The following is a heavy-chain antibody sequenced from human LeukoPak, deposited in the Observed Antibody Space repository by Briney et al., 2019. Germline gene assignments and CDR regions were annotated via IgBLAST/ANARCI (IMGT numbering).Heavy chain of an antibody. J-gene: IGHJ4*02. V-gene: IGHV1-2*02. CDR1: GYTFTGYY. CDR3: ARVEDYSNYVFFDY. CDR2: INPNSGGT. Sequence: ASVKVSCKASGYTFTGYYMHWVRQAPGQGLEWMGWINPNSGGTNYAQKFQGRVTMTRDTSISTAYMELSRLRSDDTAVYYCARVEDYSNYVFFDYWGQGTLVIVSS. D-gene: IGHD4-11*01.